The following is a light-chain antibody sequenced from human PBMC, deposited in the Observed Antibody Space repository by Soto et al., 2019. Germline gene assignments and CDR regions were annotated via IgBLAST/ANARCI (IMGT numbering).Light chain of an antibody. J-gene: IGKJ5*01. V-gene: IGKV1-33*01. CDR3: QQYDSLPIS. Sequence: DIQMTQSPSSLSASVGDRVTITCQASQDIKSYLNWYQQRPGKAPNLLIYDASRLETGVPSRFSGSESGTDFTLTIGSLQPEDFATYYCQQYDSLPISFGQGTRLEIK. CDR2: DAS. CDR1: QDIKSY.